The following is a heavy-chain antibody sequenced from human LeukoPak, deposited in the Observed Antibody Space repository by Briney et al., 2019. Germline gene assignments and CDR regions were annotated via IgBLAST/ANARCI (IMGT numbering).Heavy chain of an antibody. CDR2: IYSGGST. J-gene: IGHJ5*02. Sequence: PRGSLRLSCAASGFTVSSNYMSWVRQAPGKGMEWVSVIYSGGSTYYADSVKGRFTISRDNSKNSLYLQMNSLRAEDTAVYYCARVGYDVGFDPWGQGTLVTVSS. CDR3: ARVGYDVGFDP. CDR1: GFTVSSNY. V-gene: IGHV3-53*01. D-gene: IGHD3-10*02.